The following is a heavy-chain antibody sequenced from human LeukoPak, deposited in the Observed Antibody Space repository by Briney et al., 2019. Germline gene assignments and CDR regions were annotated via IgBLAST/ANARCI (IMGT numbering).Heavy chain of an antibody. J-gene: IGHJ4*01. CDR1: GFIFSDYW. V-gene: IGHV3-7*01. CDR3: ARGGTAAGLYLDL. D-gene: IGHD6-13*01. Sequence: PGGSLRLSCGVSGFIFSDYWMNWVRQAPGKGLEWVASIKQDGGEKSYADSVKGRFTISRDNAKNSLYLQMSSLRAEDTAVYYCARGGTAAGLYLDLWGQGTPVTVSS. CDR2: IKQDGGEK.